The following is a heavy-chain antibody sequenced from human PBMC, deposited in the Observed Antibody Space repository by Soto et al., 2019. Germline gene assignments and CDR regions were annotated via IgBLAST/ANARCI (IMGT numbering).Heavy chain of an antibody. J-gene: IGHJ4*01. CDR1: GGPIKTGDYY. CDR2: VFYSGAT. D-gene: IGHD3-10*01. V-gene: IGHV4-30-4*01. Sequence: QVQLKESGPGLVKPSETLSLTCYVSGGPIKTGDYYWNWIRQPPGKGLEWIGYVFYSGATNYSPSLKSRAAISMDTSKNQFSLSLTSVTAADTAVYYCARAGFSYGHLLFWGHGIRVTVST. CDR3: ARAGFSYGHLLF.